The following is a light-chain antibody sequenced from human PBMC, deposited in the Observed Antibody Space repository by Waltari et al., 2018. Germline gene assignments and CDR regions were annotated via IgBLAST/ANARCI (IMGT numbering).Light chain of an antibody. CDR1: QGISNS. CDR3: QQYYSTPT. CDR2: AAS. Sequence: DIQMTQSPSSLSASVGDRVTITCRASQGISNSLAWYQQKPGKAPKLLLYAASRLESGVPSRFSGSGSGTDYTLTISSLLPEDFATYYCQQYYSTPTFGQGTKLEI. J-gene: IGKJ2*01. V-gene: IGKV1-NL1*01.